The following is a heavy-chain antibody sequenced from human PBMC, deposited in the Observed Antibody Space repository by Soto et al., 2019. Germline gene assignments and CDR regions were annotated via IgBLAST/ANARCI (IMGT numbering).Heavy chain of an antibody. CDR2: IRSSGTNT. Sequence: EVQLLESGGGLVQPGGSLRLSCVASGFTFSSYAMSWVRQAPGKGLEWVSAIRSSGTNTYYADSVKGQFTISRDNSKNTLYLQMNSLRAEDTAVYYCAKRRDGSGGCFDTWGQGTLVTVSS. CDR1: GFTFSSYA. CDR3: AKRRDGSGGCFDT. D-gene: IGHD6-19*01. V-gene: IGHV3-23*01. J-gene: IGHJ5*02.